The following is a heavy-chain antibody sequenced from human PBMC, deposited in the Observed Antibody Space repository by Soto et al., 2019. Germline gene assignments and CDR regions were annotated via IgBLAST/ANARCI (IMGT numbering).Heavy chain of an antibody. CDR3: TGGISSTSSV. CDR1: GFTFSSYG. D-gene: IGHD2-2*01. CDR2: IWYDGSNK. V-gene: IGHV3-33*01. Sequence: QVQLVESGGGVVQPGRSLRLSCAASGFTFSSYGMHWVRQAPGKGLEWVAVIWYDGSNKYYADSVKGRFTISRDNSKNTLYLQMNSLRAEDTALYYCTGGISSTSSVWGQGTMVTVSS. J-gene: IGHJ3*01.